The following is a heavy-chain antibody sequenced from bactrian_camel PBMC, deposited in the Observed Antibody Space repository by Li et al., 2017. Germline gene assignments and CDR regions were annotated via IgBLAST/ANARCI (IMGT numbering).Heavy chain of an antibody. CDR1: GFTLSNYY. J-gene: IGHJ6*01. D-gene: IGHD2*01. CDR3: AANFRPFGGCSGGFSQSFAY. V-gene: IGHV3-2*01. Sequence: HVQLVESGGDLVQPGGSLRLSCVASGFTLSNYYLSWVRQAPGKGLEWVSSIYTGDGNTNSADSVKGRFTISRDNTKNIMFLQMNSLKPEDTAMYYCAANFRPFGGCSGGFSQSFAYWGQGTQVTVS. CDR2: IYTGDGNT.